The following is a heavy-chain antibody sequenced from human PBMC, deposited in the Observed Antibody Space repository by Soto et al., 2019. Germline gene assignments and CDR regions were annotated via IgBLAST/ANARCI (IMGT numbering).Heavy chain of an antibody. V-gene: IGHV3-23*01. D-gene: IGHD3-3*01. J-gene: IGHJ4*02. CDR2: MGGSGGHT. CDR3: ARSLEWLPRFFDY. Sequence: GGSLRLSCAAFGFDFSSYGMNWVRQAPGKGLEWVSSMGGSGGHTLYADSVKGRFTVSRDNPNNMVYLQMSSLTDEDTAVYFCARSLEWLPRFFDYWGQGALVTVSS. CDR1: GFDFSSYG.